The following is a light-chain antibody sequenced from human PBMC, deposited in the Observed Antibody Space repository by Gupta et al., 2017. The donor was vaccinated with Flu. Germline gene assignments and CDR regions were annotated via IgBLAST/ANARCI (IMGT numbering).Light chain of an antibody. CDR3: QQDYTTPHT. V-gene: IGKV4-1*01. CDR2: WAS. J-gene: IGKJ2*01. CDR1: QNVLHSSNNRNY. Sequence: SLGERATINCKSSQNVLHSSNNRNYLAWYQQKPGQPPKLLIYWASTRESGVPDRLSGSGSGTDFTLTINSLQAEDVAVYYCQQDYTTPHTFGQGTKLEIK.